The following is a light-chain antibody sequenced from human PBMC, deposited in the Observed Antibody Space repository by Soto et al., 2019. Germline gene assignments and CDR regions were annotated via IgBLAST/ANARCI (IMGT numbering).Light chain of an antibody. CDR2: WAS. CDR1: QSVLYSSNNKNY. J-gene: IGKJ4*01. Sequence: DIVMTQSPDSLAVSLGESATINCKSSQSVLYSSNNKNYLAWYQQKPGHPPKLLIYWASTRESVVPDRFSGSGSGTDFTLTISSLKADDVAVYYGQQYFRIPLTFGGGTKVEIK. V-gene: IGKV4-1*01. CDR3: QQYFRIPLT.